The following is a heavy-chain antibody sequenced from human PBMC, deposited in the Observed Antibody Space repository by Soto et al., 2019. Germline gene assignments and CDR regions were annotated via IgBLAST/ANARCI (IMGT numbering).Heavy chain of an antibody. CDR2: INHSGST. Sequence: PSETLSLTCAVYGGSFSGYYWSWIRQPPRKGLEWIGEINHSGSTNYNPSLKSRVTISVDTSKNQFSLKLNSVTAADTAVYYCARVPAPPDYDFWSGYYQPYFDYWGQGTLVTVSS. CDR1: GGSFSGYY. CDR3: ARVPAPPDYDFWSGYYQPYFDY. D-gene: IGHD3-3*01. V-gene: IGHV4-34*01. J-gene: IGHJ4*02.